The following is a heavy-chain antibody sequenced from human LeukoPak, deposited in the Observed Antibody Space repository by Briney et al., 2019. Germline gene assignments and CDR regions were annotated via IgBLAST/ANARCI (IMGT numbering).Heavy chain of an antibody. CDR2: ISSSGSTI. D-gene: IGHD6-19*01. CDR3: ARYSSGWYFSY. V-gene: IGHV3-11*01. CDR1: GFTFSDYY. J-gene: IGHJ4*02. Sequence: GGSLRLSCAASGFTFSDYYMSWIRQASGKGLEWVSYISSSGSTIYYADSVKGRFTISRDNTKNSLYLQMNSLRAEDTAVYYCARYSSGWYFSYWGRGTLVTVSS.